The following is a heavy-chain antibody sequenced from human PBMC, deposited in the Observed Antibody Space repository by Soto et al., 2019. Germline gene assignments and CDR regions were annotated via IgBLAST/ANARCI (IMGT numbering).Heavy chain of an antibody. D-gene: IGHD3-22*01. CDR3: ARGVLYYYDSSGYPHWLDP. CDR2: ISSSGSII. V-gene: IGHV3-48*03. CDR1: GFTLGSYE. Sequence: LRLSCAASGFTLGSYEMNWVRQAPGKGLEWVSYISSSGSIIYYADSVKGRFTISRDNAKNSLYLQMNSLRAEDTAVYYCARGVLYYYDSSGYPHWLDPWGQGTLVTVSS. J-gene: IGHJ5*02.